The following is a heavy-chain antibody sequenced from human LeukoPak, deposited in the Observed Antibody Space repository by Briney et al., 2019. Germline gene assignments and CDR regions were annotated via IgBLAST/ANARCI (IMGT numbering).Heavy chain of an antibody. CDR2: MKQDGSEK. CDR1: GFTFSSYW. J-gene: IGHJ4*02. D-gene: IGHD5-18*01. CDR3: ATLRRGYSYVFDY. Sequence: GGSLRLSCAASGFTFSSYWMSWVRQAPGKGLEWVANMKQDGSEKYYVDSVKGRFTISRDNAKNSLYLQMNSLRAEDTAVYYCATLRRGYSYVFDYWGQGTLVTVSS. V-gene: IGHV3-7*01.